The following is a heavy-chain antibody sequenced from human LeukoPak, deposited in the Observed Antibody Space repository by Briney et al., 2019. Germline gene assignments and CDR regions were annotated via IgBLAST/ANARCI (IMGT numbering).Heavy chain of an antibody. CDR2: IRYSGTT. CDR1: GASITSISDY. Sequence: SETLSLTCTVSGASITSISDYWGWFRQPPGKGLEWIGSIRYSGTTYHSPSLRSRLTMSKDTSKNQFSLKLSSVTAADTAVYHCARHYYGSDVWGYYFDNWGQGTLVAVSS. CDR3: ARHYYGSDVWGYYFDN. D-gene: IGHD3-22*01. J-gene: IGHJ4*02. V-gene: IGHV4-39*01.